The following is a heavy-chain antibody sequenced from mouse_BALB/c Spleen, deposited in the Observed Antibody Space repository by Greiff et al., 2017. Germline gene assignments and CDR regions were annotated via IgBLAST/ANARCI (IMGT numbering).Heavy chain of an antibody. V-gene: IGHV14-3*02. D-gene: IGHD1-1*01. CDR2: IDPANGNT. J-gene: IGHJ2*01. Sequence: EGQLQQSGAELVKPGASVKLSCTASGFNIKDTYMHWVKQRPEQGLEWIGRIDPANGNTKYDPKFQGKATITADTSSNTAYLQLSSLTSEDTAVYYCARPDYYGSSYVDYWGQGTTLTVSS. CDR1: GFNIKDTY. CDR3: ARPDYYGSSYVDY.